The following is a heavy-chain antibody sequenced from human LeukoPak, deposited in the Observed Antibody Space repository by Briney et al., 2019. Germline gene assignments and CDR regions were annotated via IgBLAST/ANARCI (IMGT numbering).Heavy chain of an antibody. CDR1: GFTFSSYW. V-gene: IGHV3-74*01. CDR2: LNGNGDST. Sequence: SGGSLRLSCAVSGFTFSSYWMYWVRHAPGKGLVWVSRLNGNGDSTNYEDSVKGRFTISRDNAKSTLYLQMNSLRAEDTAIYYCVRGSNGWSGMDVWGQGTTVTVSS. D-gene: IGHD6-19*01. CDR3: VRGSNGWSGMDV. J-gene: IGHJ6*02.